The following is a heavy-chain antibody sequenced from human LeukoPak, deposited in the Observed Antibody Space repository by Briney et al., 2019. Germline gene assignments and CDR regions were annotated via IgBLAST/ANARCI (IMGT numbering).Heavy chain of an antibody. V-gene: IGHV1-2*02. D-gene: IGHD3-22*01. CDR2: INPYSGGT. Sequence: ASVKVSCKASGYTFTDHSLHWVRQAPGQGLEWMGWINPYSGGTNYAQKLQGRVTMTRDTSISTAYMELSRLRSDDTAVYYCAPSDYSAYYFDYWGQGTLVTVSS. CDR3: APSDYSAYYFDY. CDR1: GYTFTDHS. J-gene: IGHJ4*02.